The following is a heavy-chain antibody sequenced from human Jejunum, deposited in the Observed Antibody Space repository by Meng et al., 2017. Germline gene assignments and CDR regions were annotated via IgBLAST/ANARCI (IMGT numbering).Heavy chain of an antibody. D-gene: IGHD3-10*01. V-gene: IGHV3-23*01. CDR1: GFTFSSYA. J-gene: IGHJ2*01. CDR3: VKDVNGGSGATRPFYFDR. Sequence: GESLKISCAASGFTFSSYAMSWVRQAPGKGLEWVSAISGRGGNTYYADSVKGRFTISRDNSKNTMSLQMNSLTADDTAVYYCVKDVNGGSGATRPFYFDRWGRGTLVTVSS. CDR2: ISGRGGNT.